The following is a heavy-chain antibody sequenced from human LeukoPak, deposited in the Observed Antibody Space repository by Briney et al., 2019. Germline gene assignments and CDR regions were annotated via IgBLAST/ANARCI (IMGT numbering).Heavy chain of an antibody. CDR2: ISSSSSYI. J-gene: IGHJ4*02. CDR3: ARDLSQTYYYDSGGYSFDY. D-gene: IGHD3-22*01. Sequence: GGSLRLSCAAFGFTFSSYSMNWVRQAPGKGLEWVSSISSSSSYIYYADSVKGRFTISRDNAKNSLYLQMNSLRAEDTAVYYCARDLSQTYYYDSGGYSFDYWGQGTLVTVSS. CDR1: GFTFSSYS. V-gene: IGHV3-21*01.